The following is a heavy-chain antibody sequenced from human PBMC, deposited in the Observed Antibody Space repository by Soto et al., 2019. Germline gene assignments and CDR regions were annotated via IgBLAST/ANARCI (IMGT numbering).Heavy chain of an antibody. V-gene: IGHV5-51*01. CDR3: ARQADYNILTGYFYYFDY. CDR2: IYPGDSDA. CDR1: GYSFTDYW. D-gene: IGHD3-9*01. J-gene: IGHJ4*02. Sequence: GESLKISCKSSGYSFTDYWIGWVRQMPGKGLEWMGIIYPGDSDARYSPSFQGQVTISVDTSINTAFLRWNSLTASDTAMYYCARQADYNILTGYFYYFDYWGQVSPVTVSS.